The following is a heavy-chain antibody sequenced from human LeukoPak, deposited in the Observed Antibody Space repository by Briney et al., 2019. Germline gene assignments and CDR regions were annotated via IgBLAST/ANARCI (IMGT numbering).Heavy chain of an antibody. D-gene: IGHD2-21*01. J-gene: IGHJ6*02. CDR1: GFTFSSYG. V-gene: IGHV3-48*01. Sequence: HPGGSLRLSCAASGFTFSSYGMNWVRQAPGKGLEWVSYISSVSSNIDYADSVKGRFTISRDNVKSSLYLQMNSLRAEDTAVYYCARDRPDSMDVWGQGTTVTVSS. CDR2: ISSVSSNI. CDR3: ARDRPDSMDV.